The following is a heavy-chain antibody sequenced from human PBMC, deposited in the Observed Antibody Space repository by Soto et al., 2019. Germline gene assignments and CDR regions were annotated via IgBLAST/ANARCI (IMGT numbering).Heavy chain of an antibody. J-gene: IGHJ4*02. D-gene: IGHD3-22*01. CDR1: GGSFSGYY. CDR2: INHSGST. CDR3: ASQYDSSGYYYEDY. V-gene: IGHV4-34*01. Sequence: QVQLQQWGAGLLKPSETLSLACAVYGGSFSGYYWSGIRQPPGKGLEWIGEINHSGSTNYNPSLKSRVIISVDTSKNQFSLKLSSVTAADTAVYYCASQYDSSGYYYEDYWGQGTLVTVSS.